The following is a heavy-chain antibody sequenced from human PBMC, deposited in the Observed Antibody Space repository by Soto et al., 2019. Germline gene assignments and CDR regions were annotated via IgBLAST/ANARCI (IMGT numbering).Heavy chain of an antibody. V-gene: IGHV3-7*01. CDR1: GLTFGSYW. J-gene: IGHJ5*01. CDR3: AREAASGGWYDS. CDR2: IKQEGSEK. Sequence: VQLVQSGGGFVRSGGSLRLSCAASGLTFGSYWMSWVRHAPGKRLEWVANIKQEGSEKNYLDSVKGRFTISRDNAKKSLFLQMNSLRAEDTAIYYCAREAASGGWYDSWGQGSLVTVSS. D-gene: IGHD6-25*01.